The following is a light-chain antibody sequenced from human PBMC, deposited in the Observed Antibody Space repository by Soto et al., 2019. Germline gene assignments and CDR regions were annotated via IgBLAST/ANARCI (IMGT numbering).Light chain of an antibody. CDR3: QQYGDSPVT. CDR1: QSVSNNY. J-gene: IGKJ1*01. Sequence: EIVLTQSPGTLSLSPGERATLSCRASQSVSNNYLAWYQQKPGQAPRLLIYGASSRATGIPDRFSGSGSGTDFTLTISRLVPEDFAVYYCQQYGDSPVTFGQGTKVDIK. V-gene: IGKV3-20*01. CDR2: GAS.